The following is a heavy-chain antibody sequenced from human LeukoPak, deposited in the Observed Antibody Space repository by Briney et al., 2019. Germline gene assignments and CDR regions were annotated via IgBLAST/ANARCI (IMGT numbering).Heavy chain of an antibody. CDR3: ARVTAAGGGFDH. CDR2: IYFTGST. CDR1: GGSVSGYH. D-gene: IGHD2-15*01. V-gene: IGHV4-59*02. J-gene: IGHJ4*02. Sequence: PSETLSLTCTVSGGSVSGYHWSWIRQPPGQGLECIGHIYFTGSTTYNPSLKSRVTISVDTSRNQFSLSLTSVTSADTAVYYCARVTAAGGGFDHWGQGTLVTVSS.